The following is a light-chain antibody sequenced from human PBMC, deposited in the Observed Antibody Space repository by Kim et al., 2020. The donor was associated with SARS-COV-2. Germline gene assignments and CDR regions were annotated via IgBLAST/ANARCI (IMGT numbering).Light chain of an antibody. CDR2: QDS. J-gene: IGLJ2*01. Sequence: YELTQPPSVSVSPGQTASITCSGDKLGDKYACWYQQKPGQSPVLVIYQDSKRPSGIPERFSGSNSGNTATLTISGTQAMDEADYYCQAWDSSTEVFGGGTQLTVL. CDR3: QAWDSSTEV. V-gene: IGLV3-1*01. CDR1: KLGDKY.